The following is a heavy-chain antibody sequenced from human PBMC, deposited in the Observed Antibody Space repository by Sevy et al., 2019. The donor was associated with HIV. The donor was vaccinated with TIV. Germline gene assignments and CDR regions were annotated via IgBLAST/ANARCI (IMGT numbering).Heavy chain of an antibody. Sequence: ASVKVSCKASGFTFTGYKIYWVRQAPGQGLEWMGWIDHYTGDTNYARNFKGRVTMTRETSINTAYMELSRLRSDDTAMYYCASGSSTWYNYYYYMDVWGKGTTVTVSS. CDR1: GFTFTGYK. D-gene: IGHD6-13*01. CDR2: IDHYTGDT. CDR3: ASGSSTWYNYYYYMDV. J-gene: IGHJ6*03. V-gene: IGHV1-2*02.